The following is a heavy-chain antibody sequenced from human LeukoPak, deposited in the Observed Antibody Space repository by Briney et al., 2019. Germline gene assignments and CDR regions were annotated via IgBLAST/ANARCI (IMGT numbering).Heavy chain of an antibody. J-gene: IGHJ4*02. CDR3: AKVQEMGTILPPFHY. V-gene: IGHV3-74*01. Sequence: PGGSLRLSCAASGFTFSGYWMHWVRQAPGKGLVWVSRINSDGTTTTYADSVKGRFTISRDNAKNTLHLQMNSLRAEDTAVYYCAKVQEMGTILPPFHYWGQGTLVTVSS. CDR2: INSDGTTT. D-gene: IGHD5-24*01. CDR1: GFTFSGYW.